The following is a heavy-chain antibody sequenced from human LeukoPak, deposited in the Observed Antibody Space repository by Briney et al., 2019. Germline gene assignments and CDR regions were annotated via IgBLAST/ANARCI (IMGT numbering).Heavy chain of an antibody. J-gene: IGHJ4*02. CDR2: INPNSGGT. V-gene: IGHV1-2*02. CDR3: ARDQGNIAVAGNGDY. D-gene: IGHD6-19*01. Sequence: ASVNVSCKASGYTFTGYYMHWVRQAPGQGLEWMGWINPNSGGTNYAQKFQGRVTMTRDTSISTAYMELSRLRSDDTAVYYCARDQGNIAVAGNGDYWGQGTLVTVSS. CDR1: GYTFTGYY.